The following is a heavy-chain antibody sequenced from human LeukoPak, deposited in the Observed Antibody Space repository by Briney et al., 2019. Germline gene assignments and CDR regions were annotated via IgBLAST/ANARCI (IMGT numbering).Heavy chain of an antibody. CDR1: GGSISSSSYY. CDR3: ARSFYGDYGGGGFDY. J-gene: IGHJ4*02. V-gene: IGHV4-39*01. D-gene: IGHD4-17*01. CDR2: IYYSGST. Sequence: PSETLSLTCTVAGGSISSSSYYWGWIRQPPGKGLEWIGSIYYSGSTYYNPSLKSRVTISVDTSKNQFSLKLSSVTAADTAVYYCARSFYGDYGGGGFDYWGQGTLVTVSS.